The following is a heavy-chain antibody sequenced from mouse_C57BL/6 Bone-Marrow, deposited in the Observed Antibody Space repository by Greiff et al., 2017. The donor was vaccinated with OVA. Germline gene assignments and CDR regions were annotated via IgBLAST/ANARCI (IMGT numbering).Heavy chain of an antibody. CDR3: ARRVYLDY. D-gene: IGHD1-1*01. CDR2: INPSSGYT. CDR1: GYTFTSYS. Sequence: VQLQQSGAELARPGASVKMSCKASGYTFTSYSMHWVKQRPGRGLEWIGNINPSSGYTKYNQKFKDKATLTADKSSSTSYMQLSSLTSEDSAVYYCARRVYLDYWGQGTTLTVSS. J-gene: IGHJ2*01. V-gene: IGHV1-4*01.